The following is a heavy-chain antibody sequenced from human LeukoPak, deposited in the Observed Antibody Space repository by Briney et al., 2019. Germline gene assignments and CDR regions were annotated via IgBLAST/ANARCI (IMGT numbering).Heavy chain of an antibody. D-gene: IGHD3-3*01. CDR3: AREDLYYDFWSGSPNWFDP. CDR1: GFTFSSYA. J-gene: IGHJ5*02. Sequence: GGSLRLSCAASGFTFSSYAMSWVRQAPGKGLEWVSAISGSGGSTYYADSVKGRFTISRDNAKNSLYLQMNSLRDEDTAVYYCAREDLYYDFWSGSPNWFDPWGQGTLVTVSS. V-gene: IGHV3-23*01. CDR2: ISGSGGST.